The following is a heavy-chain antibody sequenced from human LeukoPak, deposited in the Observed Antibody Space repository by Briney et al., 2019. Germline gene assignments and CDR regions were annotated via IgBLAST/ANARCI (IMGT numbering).Heavy chain of an antibody. CDR3: AREADGYNGFQIDP. CDR2: INPNSGGT. D-gene: IGHD5-24*01. CDR1: GYTFTGYY. V-gene: IGHV1-2*02. Sequence: GASVKVSCKASGYTFTGYYMHWVRQAPGQGLEWMGWINPNSGGTNYAQKFQGRVTMTRDTSISTAYMELSRLRSDDTAVYYCAREADGYNGFQIDPWGQGILVTVSS. J-gene: IGHJ5*02.